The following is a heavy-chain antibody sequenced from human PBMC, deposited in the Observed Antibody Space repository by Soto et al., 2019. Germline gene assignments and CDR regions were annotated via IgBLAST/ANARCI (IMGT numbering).Heavy chain of an antibody. CDR3: ARDHAGLLAVAAYFDY. J-gene: IGHJ4*02. CDR2: INSDGSST. CDR1: GFTFSSYW. Sequence: EVQLVESGGGLVQRGGSLRLSCAASGFTFSSYWMHWVRQARGKGLVWVSRINSDGSSTRYADSVKGRFTISRDNAKNTRYLQMNSPRAEDMGVYYCARDHAGLLAVAAYFDYWGQGTLVAVSS. D-gene: IGHD6-19*01. V-gene: IGHV3-74*01.